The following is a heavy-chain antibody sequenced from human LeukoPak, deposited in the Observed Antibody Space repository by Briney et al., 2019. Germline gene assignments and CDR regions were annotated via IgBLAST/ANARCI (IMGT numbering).Heavy chain of an antibody. CDR2: IYVSGST. CDR1: GVSMSSYY. D-gene: IGHD3-22*01. CDR3: ARLKFYDSTGYSPGYYMDV. Sequence: PSETLSLTCSISGVSMSSYYWNWIRKPAGKGLEWIGRIYVSGSTSYNPSLKSRVTMSIDTSKNQFSLNLNSVTAADTAVYYCARLKFYDSTGYSPGYYMDVWGKGTAVTVSS. J-gene: IGHJ6*03. V-gene: IGHV4-4*07.